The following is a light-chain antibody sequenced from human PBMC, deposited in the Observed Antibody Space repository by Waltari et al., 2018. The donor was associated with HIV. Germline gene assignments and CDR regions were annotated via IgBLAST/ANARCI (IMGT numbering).Light chain of an antibody. CDR3: QSYDSSLSAYV. CDR2: GNS. Sequence: QSVLTQPPSVSGAPGQRVTISCTGSSSNIGAGYDVHWSHQLPGTAPKLLFYGNSNRPSGVPDRFSGSKSGTSASLAITGLQAEDESDYYCQSYDSSLSAYVFGTGTKVTVL. V-gene: IGLV1-40*01. J-gene: IGLJ1*01. CDR1: SSNIGAGYD.